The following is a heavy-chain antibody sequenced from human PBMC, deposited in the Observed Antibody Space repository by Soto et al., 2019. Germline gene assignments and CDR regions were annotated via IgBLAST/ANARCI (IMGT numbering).Heavy chain of an antibody. CDR3: AREVVRGRARYFDY. J-gene: IGHJ4*02. D-gene: IGHD2-15*01. CDR2: INPSGGST. CDR1: GYTFTSYG. Sequence: ASVKVSCKASGYTFTSYGISWVRQAPGQGLEWMGIINPSGGSTSYAQKFQGRVTMTRDTSTSTVYMELSSLRSEDTAVYYCAREVVRGRARYFDYWGQGTLVTV. V-gene: IGHV1-46*03.